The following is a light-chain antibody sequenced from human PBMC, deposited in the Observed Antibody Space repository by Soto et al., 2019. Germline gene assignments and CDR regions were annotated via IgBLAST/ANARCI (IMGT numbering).Light chain of an antibody. Sequence: EIVLTQSPDTLSLSPGETATLSCRASQTVIHNYLAWHQQKPGQTPRLLVYGASSRATGIPDRFSGSGSGTDFTLAVYGLEHDDFAVYYSQQLGTPSLTVAHGT. CDR1: QTVIHNY. V-gene: IGKV3-20*01. CDR3: QQLGTPSLT. J-gene: IGKJ5*01. CDR2: GAS.